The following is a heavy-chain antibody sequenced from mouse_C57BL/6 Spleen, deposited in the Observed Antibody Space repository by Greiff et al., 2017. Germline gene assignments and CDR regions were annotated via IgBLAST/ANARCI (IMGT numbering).Heavy chain of an antibody. CDR1: GYTFPSYW. J-gene: IGHJ4*01. V-gene: IGHV1-55*01. Sequence: QVPLKQPGAELVKPGASVKMSCKASGYTFPSYWITWVKQRPGQGLEWIGDIYPGSGSTNYNEKFKSKAPMTVDKSSSTAYMQLSSLTSEDSAVYYWARYDQYYAMDYWGQGTAVTVSS. CDR3: ARYDQYYAMDY. CDR2: IYPGSGST. D-gene: IGHD2-3*01.